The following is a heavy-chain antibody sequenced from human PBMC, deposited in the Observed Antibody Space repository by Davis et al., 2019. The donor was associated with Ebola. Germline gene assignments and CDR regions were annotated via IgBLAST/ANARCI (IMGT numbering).Heavy chain of an antibody. CDR2: INPNDGRT. D-gene: IGHD1-26*01. CDR3: ARLHSSSYSSGP. Sequence: ASVKVSCKASGYTFTNYYMHWVRQAPGQGLEWMGMINPNDGRTIYAQKFQDRVTVTRDTSTTTVYMELSSLRSEDTAIYYCARLHSSSYSSGPWGQGSLVTVSS. V-gene: IGHV1-46*01. CDR1: GYTFTNYY. J-gene: IGHJ5*02.